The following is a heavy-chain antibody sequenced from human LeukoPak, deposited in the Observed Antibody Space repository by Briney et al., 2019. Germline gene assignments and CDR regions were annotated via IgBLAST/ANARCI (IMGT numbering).Heavy chain of an antibody. CDR2: INHSGST. V-gene: IGHV4-34*01. CDR3: ARRGYSSSWRAFDI. Sequence: SETLSLTGAVYGGSFSGYYWSWIRQPPGKGLEWIGEINHSGSTNYNPSLKSRVTISVDTSKNQFSLKLSSVTAADTAVYYCARRGYSSSWRAFDIWGQGTMVTVSS. D-gene: IGHD6-13*01. CDR1: GGSFSGYY. J-gene: IGHJ3*02.